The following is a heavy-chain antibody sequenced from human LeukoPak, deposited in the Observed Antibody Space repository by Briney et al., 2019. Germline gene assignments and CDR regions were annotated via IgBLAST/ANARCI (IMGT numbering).Heavy chain of an antibody. J-gene: IGHJ4*02. Sequence: ASVKVSCKASGYTFTNYDINWVRQATGQGLEWMGWMSPSSGDTGFAQKFQGRVTMTRNTSISSAYMELSSLRSEDTAVYYCAREDDSGSYFVDYWGQGTLVTVSS. CDR1: GYTFTNYD. CDR3: AREDDSGSYFVDY. D-gene: IGHD1-26*01. V-gene: IGHV1-8*01. CDR2: MSPSSGDT.